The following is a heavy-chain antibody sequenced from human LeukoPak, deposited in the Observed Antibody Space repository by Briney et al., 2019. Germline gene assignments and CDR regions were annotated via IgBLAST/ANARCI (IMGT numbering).Heavy chain of an antibody. J-gene: IGHJ3*02. D-gene: IGHD2-21*01. CDR2: IIPIFGTA. V-gene: IGHV1-69*13. Sequence: GASVKVSCKASGGTFSSYAISWVRQAPGQGLEWMGGIIPIFGTANYAQKFQGRVTITADESTSTAYMELSSLRSEDTAVYYCATDVISDPVQDAAFDIWGQGTMVTVSS. CDR1: GGTFSSYA. CDR3: ATDVISDPVQDAAFDI.